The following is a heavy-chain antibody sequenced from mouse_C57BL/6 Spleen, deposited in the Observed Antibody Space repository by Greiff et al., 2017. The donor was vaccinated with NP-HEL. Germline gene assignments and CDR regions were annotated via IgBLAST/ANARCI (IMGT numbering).Heavy chain of an antibody. Sequence: QVQLQQSGPELVKPGASVKISCKASGYAFSSSWMNWVKQRPGKGLEWIGRIYPGDGDTNYNGKFKGKATLTADKSSSTAYMQLSSLTSEDSAVYFCAREGYYGPLDYWGQGTTLTVSS. CDR3: AREGYYGPLDY. J-gene: IGHJ2*01. CDR2: IYPGDGDT. CDR1: GYAFSSSW. V-gene: IGHV1-82*01. D-gene: IGHD2-1*01.